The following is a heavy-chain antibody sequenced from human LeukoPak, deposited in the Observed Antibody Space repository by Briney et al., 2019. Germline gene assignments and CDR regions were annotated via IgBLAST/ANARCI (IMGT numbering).Heavy chain of an antibody. CDR2: ISYDGSNK. D-gene: IGHD3-9*01. CDR1: GFTFSSYA. CDR3: ARVGVYYAILNAFDI. V-gene: IGHV3-30*04. Sequence: PGGSLTLSCAASGFTFSSYATHWARHAPGKGLEWVTAISYDGSNKYYADSVKCRFTISRDNSKNLLYLQMNSLRAEDTAVYYCARVGVYYAILNAFDIWGQGTMVTVSS. J-gene: IGHJ3*02.